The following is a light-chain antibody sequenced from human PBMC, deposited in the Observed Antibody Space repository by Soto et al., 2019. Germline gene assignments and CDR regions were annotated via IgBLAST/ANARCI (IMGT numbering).Light chain of an antibody. CDR2: GNS. Sequence: QSVLTQPPAVSGAPGKRVTISCTGTNSNIGAGYDVLWYQQLPGTAPRLLIYGNSNRPSGVPDRFAGSKSGTSASVVITGLQADDEADYYCQSYDSGQSGHVLFGGGTKVTVL. J-gene: IGLJ3*02. V-gene: IGLV1-40*01. CDR1: NSNIGAGYD. CDR3: QSYDSGQSGHVL.